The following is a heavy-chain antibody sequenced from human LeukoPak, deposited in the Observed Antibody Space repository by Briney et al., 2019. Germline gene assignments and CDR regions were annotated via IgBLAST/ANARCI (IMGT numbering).Heavy chain of an antibody. Sequence: PSETLSLTCTVSGGSISSGSYYWSWIRQPAGKGLEWIGRIYTSGSTNYNPSLKSRVTISVDTSKNQFSLELSSVTAADTAVCYCARQLAAAGTHDYWGQGTLVTVSS. CDR2: IYTSGST. V-gene: IGHV4-61*02. CDR1: GGSISSGSYY. J-gene: IGHJ4*02. D-gene: IGHD6-13*01. CDR3: ARQLAAAGTHDY.